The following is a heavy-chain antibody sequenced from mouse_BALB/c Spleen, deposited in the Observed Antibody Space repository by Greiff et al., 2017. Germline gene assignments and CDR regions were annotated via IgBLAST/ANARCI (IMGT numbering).Heavy chain of an antibody. J-gene: IGHJ4*01. Sequence: EVQRVESGGGLVKPGGSLKLSCAASGFTFSDYYMYWVRQTPEKRLEWVATISDGGSYTYYPDSVKGRFTISRDNAKNNLYLQMSSLKSEDTAMYYCARDKGGRAMDYWGQGTSVTVSS. CDR2: ISDGGSYT. D-gene: IGHD1-3*01. CDR1: GFTFSDYY. CDR3: ARDKGGRAMDY. V-gene: IGHV5-4*02.